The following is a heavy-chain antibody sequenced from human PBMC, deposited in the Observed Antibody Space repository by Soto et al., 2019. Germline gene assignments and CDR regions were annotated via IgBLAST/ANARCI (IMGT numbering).Heavy chain of an antibody. CDR3: ARDEQWLDAIDY. D-gene: IGHD6-19*01. Sequence: ASVKVSCKASGYTFTSYAMHWVRQAPGQRLEWMGWINAGNGNTKYSQKFQGRVTITRDTSASTAYMELSSLRSEDTAVYYCARDEQWLDAIDYWGQGTLVTVSS. V-gene: IGHV1-3*01. J-gene: IGHJ4*02. CDR2: INAGNGNT. CDR1: GYTFTSYA.